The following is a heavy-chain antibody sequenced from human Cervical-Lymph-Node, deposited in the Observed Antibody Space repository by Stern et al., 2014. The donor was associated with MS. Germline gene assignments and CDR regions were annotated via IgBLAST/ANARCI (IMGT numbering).Heavy chain of an antibody. D-gene: IGHD1-1*01. Sequence: EVQLEQSGGGVIQPGGSLRLSCTASGFTVSRDYMTWVRQAPGKGLEGVSLITNFGSTFYTDSVKGRFTISRDDSKNTVYLHMTSLRAEDTAMYYCARDTSSPERSDWWGQGTLVTVSS. J-gene: IGHJ4*02. V-gene: IGHV3-53*01. CDR1: GFTVSRDY. CDR2: ITNFGST. CDR3: ARDTSSPERSDW.